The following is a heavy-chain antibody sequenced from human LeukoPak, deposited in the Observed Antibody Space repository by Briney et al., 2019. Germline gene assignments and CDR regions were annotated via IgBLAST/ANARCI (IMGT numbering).Heavy chain of an antibody. J-gene: IGHJ6*03. Sequence: SETLSLTCAVYGGSFSGYYWSWIRQPPGKGLEWIGEINHSGSTNYNPSLKSRVTISVDTSKNQFSLKLSSVTAADTAVYYCARRVAARRTGYYYYYMDVWGKGTTVTVSS. CDR2: INHSGST. CDR1: GGSFSGYY. V-gene: IGHV4-34*01. D-gene: IGHD6-6*01. CDR3: ARRVAARRTGYYYYYMDV.